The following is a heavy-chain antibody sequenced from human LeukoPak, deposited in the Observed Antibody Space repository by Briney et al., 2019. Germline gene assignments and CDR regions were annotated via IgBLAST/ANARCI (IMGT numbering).Heavy chain of an antibody. Sequence: GRSLRLSCAASGFTFSSYAKHCVRQAPGKGLEWGAVISYDGSNKYYADSVKGRFTISRDNSKNTLYLQMNSLRAEETAVYYCARAYCGGDCYAVDYWGEGTLVTVSS. CDR2: ISYDGSNK. CDR3: ARAYCGGDCYAVDY. CDR1: GFTFSSYA. D-gene: IGHD2-21*02. J-gene: IGHJ4*02. V-gene: IGHV3-30-3*01.